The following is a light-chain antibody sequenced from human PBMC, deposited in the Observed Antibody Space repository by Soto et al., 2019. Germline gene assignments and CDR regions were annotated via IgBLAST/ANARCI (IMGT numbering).Light chain of an antibody. CDR1: SSGVGAYNY. V-gene: IGLV2-14*01. CDR2: DVS. J-gene: IGLJ2*01. CDR3: YSYTTSSTRV. Sequence: QSALTQPASVSGSPGQSITISCTGTSSGVGAYNYVSWYQQHPGKAPKLMIYDVSNRPSGVSNRFSGSKSGNTASLTISGLQAEDEADYYCYSYTTSSTRVFGGGTKLTVL.